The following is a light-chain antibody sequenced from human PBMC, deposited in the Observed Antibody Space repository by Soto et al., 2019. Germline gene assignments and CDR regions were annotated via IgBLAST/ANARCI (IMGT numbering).Light chain of an antibody. CDR1: QSVSSSY. Sequence: VWTQSPGTVSLSPGERATLSCRASQSVSSSYLAWYQQKAGQAPRLLIYGASSRATGIPDRFSGSGSGTDFTLTISRLEPEDFAVYYCQQYVSSPRTFGQGTKVDIK. CDR2: GAS. J-gene: IGKJ1*01. CDR3: QQYVSSPRT. V-gene: IGKV3-20*01.